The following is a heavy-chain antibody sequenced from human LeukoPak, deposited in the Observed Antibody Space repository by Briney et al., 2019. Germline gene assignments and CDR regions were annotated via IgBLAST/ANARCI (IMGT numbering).Heavy chain of an antibody. Sequence: NPGGSLRLSCEGSGFTFSTFSLNWVRQAPGKGLEWVASISYSSTFLDYADSLKGRFTISRDNTQNSVYLEMNSLRDEDTAAYFCARGGDGHNSYLDFWGQGTLVTVSS. J-gene: IGHJ4*02. CDR1: GFTFSTFS. CDR2: ISYSSTFL. D-gene: IGHD1-1*01. V-gene: IGHV3-21*06. CDR3: ARGGDGHNSYLDF.